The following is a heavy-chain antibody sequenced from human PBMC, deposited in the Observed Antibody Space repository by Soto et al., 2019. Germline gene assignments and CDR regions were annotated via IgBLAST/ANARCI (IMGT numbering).Heavy chain of an antibody. CDR2: IGSARDP. J-gene: IGHJ6*02. Sequence: PGGSLRLSCTSSGFTFIDYDMHWVRQGSGKGLEWVSTIGSARDPYYTGSVKGLFTIFRETGRNSMFLQMSSVTVGKTDVYSCASAYSGRLPRRADYYYALDVWGQGTMVTVSS. CDR1: GFTFIDYD. D-gene: IGHD2-15*01. V-gene: IGHV3-13*05. CDR3: ASAYSGRLPRRADYYYALDV.